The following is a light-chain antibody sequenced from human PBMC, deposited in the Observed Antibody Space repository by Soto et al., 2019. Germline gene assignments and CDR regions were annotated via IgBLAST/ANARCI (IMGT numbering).Light chain of an antibody. CDR3: QQYGISPRT. CDR1: QSLNNNY. Sequence: EIVLTQSPGTLSLSPGERATLSCRARQSLNNNYLAWYQQTPGQVPRLLIYGVSSRATGIPDRFSGSGSGTDFTLTISRLEPEDFAVYYCQQYGISPRTFGQGTKVEIK. V-gene: IGKV3-20*01. CDR2: GVS. J-gene: IGKJ1*01.